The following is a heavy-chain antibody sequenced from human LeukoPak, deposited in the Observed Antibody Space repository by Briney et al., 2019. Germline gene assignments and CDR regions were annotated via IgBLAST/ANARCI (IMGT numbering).Heavy chain of an antibody. V-gene: IGHV4-39*01. J-gene: IGHJ4*02. CDR3: TSTPLGDNASDY. Sequence: SETLSLTCIVSNASLSTSSYYWGWIRQPPGKGLEWIGTIYYSGSTYYNPSLRSRVTISVDTSKNQFSLKVNSVTAADTAVYYCTSTPLGDNASDYWGQGTLVTVAS. CDR1: NASLSTSSYY. D-gene: IGHD3-16*01. CDR2: IYYSGST.